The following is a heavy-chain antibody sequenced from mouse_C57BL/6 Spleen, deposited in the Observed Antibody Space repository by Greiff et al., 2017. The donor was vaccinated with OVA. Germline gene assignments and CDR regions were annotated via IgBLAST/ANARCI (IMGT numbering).Heavy chain of an antibody. CDR1: GFSLTSYG. Sequence: QVQLQQSGPGLVQPSQSLSITCTVSGFSLTSYGVHWVRQSPGKGLEWLGVIWSGGSTDYTAAFISRLSISKDNSKSQVFFKMNSLQADDTAIYYCARTGLTTAGGFAYWGQGTLVTVSA. CDR2: IWSGGST. J-gene: IGHJ3*01. CDR3: ARTGLTTAGGFAY. V-gene: IGHV2-2*01. D-gene: IGHD1-2*01.